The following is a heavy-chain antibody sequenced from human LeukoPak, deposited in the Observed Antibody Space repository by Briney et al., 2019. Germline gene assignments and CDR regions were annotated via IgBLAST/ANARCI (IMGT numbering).Heavy chain of an antibody. CDR2: MNPNSGNT. CDR1: GYTYTSYD. J-gene: IGHJ4*02. Sequence: ASVEVSCKASGYTYTSYDINWVRQATGQGLEWMGWMNPNSGNTGYARKFQGRVTMTRNTSISTAYMELSSLRSEDTAVYYCARGTYYYGSGSYYMPVAFDYWGQGTLVTVSS. V-gene: IGHV1-8*01. D-gene: IGHD3-10*01. CDR3: ARGTYYYGSGSYYMPVAFDY.